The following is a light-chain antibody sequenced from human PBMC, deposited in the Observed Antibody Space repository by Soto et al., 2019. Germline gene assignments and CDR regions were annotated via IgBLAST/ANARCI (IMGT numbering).Light chain of an antibody. CDR1: QSHVHSNGHTY. CDR3: LQTTAFPHT. V-gene: IGKV2-24*01. Sequence: DIVMTQTPLSSPVVLGQPASISCKSSQSHVHSNGHTYLTWIQQRPGRPPRLLIYRIFNRFFGVPERFSGSGAGTDCTLKIRALEAEDVGVYYCLQTTAFPHTFGQGTKLEIK. CDR2: RIF. J-gene: IGKJ2*01.